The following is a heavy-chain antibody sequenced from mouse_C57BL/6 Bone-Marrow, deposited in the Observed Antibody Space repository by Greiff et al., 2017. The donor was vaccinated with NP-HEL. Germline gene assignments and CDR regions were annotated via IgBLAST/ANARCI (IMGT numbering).Heavy chain of an antibody. J-gene: IGHJ3*01. V-gene: IGHV1-55*01. CDR3: AREDGTPIAY. CDR2: IYPGSGST. D-gene: IGHD1-1*01. Sequence: LQPGAELVKPGASVKMSCKASGYTFTSYWITWVKQRPGQGLEWIGDIYPGSGSTNYNEKFKSKATLTVDTSSSTAYMQLSSLTSEDSAVYYCAREDGTPIAYWGQGTLVTVSA. CDR1: GYTFTSYW.